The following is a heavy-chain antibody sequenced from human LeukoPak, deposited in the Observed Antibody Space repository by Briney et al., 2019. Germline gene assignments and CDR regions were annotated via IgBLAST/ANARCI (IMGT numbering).Heavy chain of an antibody. Sequence: SQTLSLTCAISGDSVSINSVAYNWIRQSPSRGLEWLGRTYYRSKWNYEYAVSVRSRITVNLDTSKNQFSLQLNSVTPDDTAVYYCARAVIGATRYFESWGQGTLVTVSS. J-gene: IGHJ4*02. CDR1: GDSVSINSVA. CDR2: TYYRSKWNY. V-gene: IGHV6-1*01. D-gene: IGHD2-21*01. CDR3: ARAVIGATRYFES.